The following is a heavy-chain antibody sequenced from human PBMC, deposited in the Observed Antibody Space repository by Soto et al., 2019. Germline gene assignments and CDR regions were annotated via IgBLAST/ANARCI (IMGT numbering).Heavy chain of an antibody. V-gene: IGHV1-2*02. D-gene: IGHD3-9*01. Sequence: ASVKVSCKASGYPFTGYYMHWVRQAPGHGLEWMGGLKPSSGGTNYAQKFTGRVTMTRDTSISTAYMELSRLRSGDTAVYYCARVGRYFEWSVIDYWGQGTLVTVAS. CDR1: GYPFTGYY. CDR3: ARVGRYFEWSVIDY. J-gene: IGHJ4*02. CDR2: LKPSSGGT.